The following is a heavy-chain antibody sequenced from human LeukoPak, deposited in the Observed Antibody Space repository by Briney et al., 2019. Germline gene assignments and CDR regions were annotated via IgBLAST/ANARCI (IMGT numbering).Heavy chain of an antibody. CDR3: ARGPTGYSSSWYSLFDY. Sequence: SETLSLTCTVSGGSISNGGYYWSWIRQHPGKGLEYIGYIYYSGSTNYNPSLKSRVTISVDTSKNQFSLKLSSVTAADTAVYYCARGPTGYSSSWYSLFDYWGQGTLVTVSS. CDR1: GGSISNGGYY. D-gene: IGHD6-13*01. V-gene: IGHV4-61*08. CDR2: IYYSGST. J-gene: IGHJ4*02.